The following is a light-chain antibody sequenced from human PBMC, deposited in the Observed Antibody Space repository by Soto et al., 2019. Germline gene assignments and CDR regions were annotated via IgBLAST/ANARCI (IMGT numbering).Light chain of an antibody. J-gene: IGKJ2*01. V-gene: IGKV1-39*01. CDR1: QNIYRY. Sequence: DIQMTQSPSSLSASVGDRVTITCRASQNIYRYLNWYQQKPGKAPKILIYAASSLQSGVPSRFSGSGSGTDFTLTINSLQSEDLAIYYCQQSYSVSYTFGRGTKLEMK. CDR2: AAS. CDR3: QQSYSVSYT.